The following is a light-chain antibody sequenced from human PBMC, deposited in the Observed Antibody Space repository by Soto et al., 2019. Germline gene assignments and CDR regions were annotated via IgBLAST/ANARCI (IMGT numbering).Light chain of an antibody. J-gene: IGKJ4*01. CDR2: AAS. CDR3: QRYYSYPLT. CDR1: QGISSY. Sequence: AIRMTQSPSSFSASIGDRVTITCRASQGISSYLAWYQQKPGKAPKLLIYAASTLQSGVPSRFSRSGSGTEFTRNRSCMQSEDNETYFCQRYYSYPLTLGGGNKVEIK. V-gene: IGKV1-8*01.